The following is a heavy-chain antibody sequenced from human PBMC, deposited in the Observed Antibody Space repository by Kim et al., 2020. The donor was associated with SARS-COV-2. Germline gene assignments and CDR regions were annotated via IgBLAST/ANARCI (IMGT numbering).Heavy chain of an antibody. V-gene: IGHV3-49*04. CDR1: GFTFGDFA. Sequence: GGSLRLSCTASGFTFGDFAMSWVRQAPGKGLEWVGFIRNKAYGGTTEYAASVKGRFTISRDDSKSIAYLQMNSLKSEDTAVYYCSRDDFWSGYQDNWGQG. CDR3: SRDDFWSGYQDN. J-gene: IGHJ4*02. D-gene: IGHD3-3*01. CDR2: IRNKAYGGTT.